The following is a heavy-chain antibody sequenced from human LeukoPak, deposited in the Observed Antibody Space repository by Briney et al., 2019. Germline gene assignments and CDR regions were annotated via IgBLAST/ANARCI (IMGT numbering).Heavy chain of an antibody. J-gene: IGHJ4*02. D-gene: IGHD1-7*01. CDR3: ARRNYGGGFDY. Sequence: SETLSLTCAVSGYSISSGYYWGWIRLPPGKGLEWIGSIHHSGSTYYNPSLKSRVTISVNTSKNQFSLKLSSVTAADTAVYYWARRNYGGGFDYWGQGTLVTVSS. CDR1: GYSISSGYY. V-gene: IGHV4-38-2*01. CDR2: IHHSGST.